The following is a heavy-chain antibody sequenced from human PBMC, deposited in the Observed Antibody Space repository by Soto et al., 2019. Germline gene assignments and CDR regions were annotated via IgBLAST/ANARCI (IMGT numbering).Heavy chain of an antibody. CDR2: ITSSRTYI. CDR1: GFTFSAYS. CDR3: VGDDASSTPFDY. J-gene: IGHJ4*02. Sequence: PGGSLRLSCAASGFTFSAYSMNWVRQAPGKGLEWVSSITSSRTYIYYADSVRGRFTISRDDAKNSLYLQMNSLRVEDTAVYYCVGDDASSTPFDYWGQGTLVTVSS. V-gene: IGHV3-21*01. D-gene: IGHD6-13*01.